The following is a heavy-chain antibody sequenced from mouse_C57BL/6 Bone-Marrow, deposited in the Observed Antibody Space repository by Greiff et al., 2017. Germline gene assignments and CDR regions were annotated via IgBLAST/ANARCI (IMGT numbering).Heavy chain of an antibody. CDR1: GYTFTSYW. CDR2: IHPNSGST. J-gene: IGHJ2*01. D-gene: IGHD2-1*01. V-gene: IGHV1-64*01. CDR3: ARSRVLLGDY. Sequence: QVQLQQPGAELVKPGASVKLSCKASGYTFTSYWMHWVKQRPGQGLEWIGMIHPNSGSTNYNEKFTSKATLTVDKSSSTAYMQLSSLTSEDSAVYYCARSRVLLGDYWGQGTTLTVSS.